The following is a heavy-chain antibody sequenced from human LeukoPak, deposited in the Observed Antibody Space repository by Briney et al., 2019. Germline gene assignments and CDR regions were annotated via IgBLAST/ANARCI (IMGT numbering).Heavy chain of an antibody. CDR2: IKQDGSEK. J-gene: IGHJ4*02. Sequence: GGSLRLSCAASGFTFSGYWMSWVRQAPGKGLEWVANIKQDGSEKYYVDSVKGRFTISRDNAKNSLYLQMNSLRAEDTAVYYCARSRYFDYWGQGTLVTVPS. CDR1: GFTFSGYW. CDR3: ARSRYFDY. D-gene: IGHD1-14*01. V-gene: IGHV3-7*01.